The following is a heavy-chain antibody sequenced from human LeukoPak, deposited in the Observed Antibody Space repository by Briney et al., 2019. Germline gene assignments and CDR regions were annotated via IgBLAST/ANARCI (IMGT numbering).Heavy chain of an antibody. V-gene: IGHV3-23*01. D-gene: IGHD3-3*01. CDR1: GFTFSSYD. CDR3: ARPYYDFWSGYPHFDY. Sequence: PGGSLRLSCAVSGFTFSSYDMSWVRQAPGKGLEWVSGFSGSGGSTYYADSVKGRFTISRDNSNNTLYLQMNSLRAEDTAVYYCARPYYDFWSGYPHFDYWGQGTLVTVSS. CDR2: FSGSGGST. J-gene: IGHJ4*02.